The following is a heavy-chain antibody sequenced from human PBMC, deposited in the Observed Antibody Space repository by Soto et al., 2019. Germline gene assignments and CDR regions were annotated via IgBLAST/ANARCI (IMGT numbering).Heavy chain of an antibody. CDR1: GFTFSNYA. CDR3: ESGFSAGKGSPPDY. V-gene: IGHV3-23*01. CDR2: LNGSGGST. Sequence: GWSLRLSCAASGFTFSNYAMTWVRQAPGKGLEWVSGLNGSGGSTSSADSVKGRFAISRDNSKNTLYLQMNSLRDGDTAVYYCESGFSAGKGSPPDYWGQGPLVTVSA. J-gene: IGHJ4*02. D-gene: IGHD3-10*01.